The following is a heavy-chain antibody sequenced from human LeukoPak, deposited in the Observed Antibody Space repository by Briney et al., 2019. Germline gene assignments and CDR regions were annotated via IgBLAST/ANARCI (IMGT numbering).Heavy chain of an antibody. V-gene: IGHV3-23*01. D-gene: IGHD2-2*01. CDR3: AKGEVYCSSSSCYGYYYYYMDV. CDR1: GFTFSSYA. J-gene: IGHJ6*03. CDR2: ISASGGST. Sequence: GGSLRLSCAASGFTFSSYAMSWVRQAPGKGLEWVSAISASGGSTYYADSVKGRFTISRDNSKNTLYLQISGLRAEDTAVYYCAKGEVYCSSSSCYGYYYYYMDVWGKGTTVTVS.